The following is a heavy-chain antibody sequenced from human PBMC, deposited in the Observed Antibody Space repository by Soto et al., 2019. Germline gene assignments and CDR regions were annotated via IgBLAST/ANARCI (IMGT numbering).Heavy chain of an antibody. CDR2: ITPFNGNT. J-gene: IGHJ4*02. CDR1: GGTFSSYA. D-gene: IGHD1-1*01. V-gene: IGHV1-45*02. Sequence: GASVKVSCKASGGTFSSYAISWVRQAPGQALEWMGWITPFNGNTNYAQKFQDRVTITRDRSMSTAYMELSSLRSEDTAMYYCARSLTLEDPLYIDYWGQGTLVTVSS. CDR3: ARSLTLEDPLYIDY.